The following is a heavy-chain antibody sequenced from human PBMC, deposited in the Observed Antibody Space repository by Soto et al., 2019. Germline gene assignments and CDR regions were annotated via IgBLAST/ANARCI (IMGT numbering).Heavy chain of an antibody. V-gene: IGHV1-69*13. J-gene: IGHJ4*01. Sequence: GASVKVSCKASGGTLSSYTISWVRQAPGRGLEWMGGITPMFATTNYAQKFQGRVTITVTADESTRTAYMELSSLRSEDTAVYYRARGAARGAAVYWGQGTLLTVSS. CDR1: GGTLSSYT. CDR2: ITPMFATT. D-gene: IGHD3-10*01. CDR3: ARGAARGAAVY.